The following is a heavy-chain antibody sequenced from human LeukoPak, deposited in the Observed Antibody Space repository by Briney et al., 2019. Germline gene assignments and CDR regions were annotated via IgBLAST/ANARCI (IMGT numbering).Heavy chain of an antibody. J-gene: IGHJ6*02. Sequence: SGTLSLTCTVSGGSISSYYWSWIRQPPGKGLEWIGYIYYSGSTNYNPSLKSRVTISVDTSKNQFSLKLSSVTAADTAVYYCACIAAAGTPYYYYGMDVWGQGTTVTVSS. CDR3: ACIAAAGTPYYYYGMDV. CDR1: GGSISSYY. CDR2: IYYSGST. D-gene: IGHD6-13*01. V-gene: IGHV4-59*08.